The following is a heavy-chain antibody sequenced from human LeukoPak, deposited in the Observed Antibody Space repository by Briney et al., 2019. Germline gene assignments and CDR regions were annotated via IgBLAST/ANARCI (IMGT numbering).Heavy chain of an antibody. CDR2: IYTSGST. CDR3: ARGLMRTSYSGYDQPLDY. Sequence: SETLSLTCTVSGGSISSYYWSWIRQPAGKGLEWIGRIYTSGSTNYNPSLKSRVTMSVDTSKNQFSLKLSSVTAADTAVYYCARGLMRTSYSGYDQPLDYWGQGTLVTVSS. V-gene: IGHV4-4*07. CDR1: GGSISSYY. D-gene: IGHD5-12*01. J-gene: IGHJ4*02.